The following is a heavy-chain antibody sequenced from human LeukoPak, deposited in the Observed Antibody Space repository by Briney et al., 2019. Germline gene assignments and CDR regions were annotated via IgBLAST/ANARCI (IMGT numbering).Heavy chain of an antibody. J-gene: IGHJ4*02. V-gene: IGHV1-46*01. Sequence: ASVKVSCKASVYTFTSYYMHWVRQAPGQGLEWMGIINPSGGSTSYAQKFQGRVTMTRDTSTSTVYMELSSLRSEDTAVYYCAREMATIYYFDYWGQGTLVTVSS. D-gene: IGHD5-24*01. CDR3: AREMATIYYFDY. CDR2: INPSGGST. CDR1: VYTFTSYY.